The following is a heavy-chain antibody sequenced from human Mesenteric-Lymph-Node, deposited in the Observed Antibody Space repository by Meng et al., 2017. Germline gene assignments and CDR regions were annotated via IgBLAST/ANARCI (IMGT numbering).Heavy chain of an antibody. CDR3: AKYCGGACFRNFDQ. D-gene: IGHD2-21*02. CDR1: GFTFSSYA. Sequence: GGSLRLSCAASGFTFSSYAMHWVRQAPGKGLEWVAVIDSSGGGIHYADSVDGRFTISRDNSKNTLYLQMSTLRVDDTALYYCAKYCGGACFRNFDQWGQGTLVTVSS. V-gene: IGHV3-23*01. CDR2: IDSSGGGI. J-gene: IGHJ4*02.